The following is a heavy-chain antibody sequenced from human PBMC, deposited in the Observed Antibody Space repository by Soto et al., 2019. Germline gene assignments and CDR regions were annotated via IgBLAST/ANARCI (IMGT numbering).Heavy chain of an antibody. CDR2: IRSKANSYAT. CDR3: TRHIGIAAAGYNWFDP. Sequence: EVQLVESGGGLVQPGGSLKLSCAASGFTFSGSAMHWVRQASGQGLEWVGRIRSKANSYATAYAASVKGRFTISRDDSKNTAYLQMNSLKTEDTAVYYCTRHIGIAAAGYNWFDPWGQGTLVTVSS. J-gene: IGHJ5*02. D-gene: IGHD6-13*01. CDR1: GFTFSGSA. V-gene: IGHV3-73*02.